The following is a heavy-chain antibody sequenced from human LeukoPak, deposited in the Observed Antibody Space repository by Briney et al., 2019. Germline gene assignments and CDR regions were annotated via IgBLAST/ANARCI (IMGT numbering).Heavy chain of an antibody. J-gene: IGHJ4*02. V-gene: IGHV1-69*13. D-gene: IGHD3-22*01. Sequence: SVKVPCKASGGTFSSYAISWVRQAPGQGLEWMGGIIPIFGTANYAQKFQGRVTITADESTSTAYMELSSLRSEDTAVYYCARGSYYDSSGYYKYYFDYWGQGTLVTVSS. CDR2: IIPIFGTA. CDR3: ARGSYYDSSGYYKYYFDY. CDR1: GGTFSSYA.